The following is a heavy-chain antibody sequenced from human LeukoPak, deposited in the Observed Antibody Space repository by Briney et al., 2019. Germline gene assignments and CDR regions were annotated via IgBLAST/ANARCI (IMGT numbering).Heavy chain of an antibody. CDR1: GFTFGSYW. Sequence: GGSLRLSCAASGFTFGSYWMSWVRQAPGKGLEWVANIKEDASEKHYVDSVKGRFTISRDNAKNSLYLQLNSLRAEDTAVYYCARDTTYCGGGCYSLTDYWGQGTLVSVSS. V-gene: IGHV3-7*01. CDR2: IKEDASEK. D-gene: IGHD2-21*02. J-gene: IGHJ4*02. CDR3: ARDTTYCGGGCYSLTDY.